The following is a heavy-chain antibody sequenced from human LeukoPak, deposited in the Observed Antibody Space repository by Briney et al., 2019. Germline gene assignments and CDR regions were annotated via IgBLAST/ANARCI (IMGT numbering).Heavy chain of an antibody. CDR2: INHDGSEK. J-gene: IGHJ4*02. Sequence: GGSLRLSCAASGFTFSNSWMNWFRQAPGRLEWVANINHDGSEKNYVDSVEGRFTITRDNTKKSLYLQMNSLRAEDTAVYYCANAQAAAGGYWGQGTLVTVSS. CDR1: GFTFSNSW. D-gene: IGHD6-13*01. V-gene: IGHV3-7*03. CDR3: ANAQAAAGGY.